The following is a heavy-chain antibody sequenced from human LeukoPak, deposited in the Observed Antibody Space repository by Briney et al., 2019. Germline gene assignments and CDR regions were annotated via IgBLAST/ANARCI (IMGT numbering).Heavy chain of an antibody. J-gene: IGHJ5*02. D-gene: IGHD2-2*01. V-gene: IGHV3-23*01. CDR2: ISGTGGRT. CDR3: AKGGYCSSTSCYVGWFDP. CDR1: GFTFSSYA. Sequence: PGGSLRLSCAASGFTFSSYAMSWVRQAPGKGLEWVSVISGTGGRTYYADSVKGRFTISRDNSKNTLYLQMNSLRAEDTAVYYCAKGGYCSSTSCYVGWFDPWGQGTLVTVSS.